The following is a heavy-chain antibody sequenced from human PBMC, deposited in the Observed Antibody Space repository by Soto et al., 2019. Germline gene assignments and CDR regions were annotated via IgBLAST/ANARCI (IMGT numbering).Heavy chain of an antibody. V-gene: IGHV3-23*01. Sequence: PWGSLSLSCAASGFTFSSYAMSWVRQAPGKGLEWVSAISGSGGSTYYADSVKGRFTISRDNAKNTLYLQMNSLRAEDTVVYYCAKASITIFGVANYGMDVWGQGTTVTVSS. CDR2: ISGSGGST. CDR1: GFTFSSYA. J-gene: IGHJ6*02. D-gene: IGHD3-3*01. CDR3: AKASITIFGVANYGMDV.